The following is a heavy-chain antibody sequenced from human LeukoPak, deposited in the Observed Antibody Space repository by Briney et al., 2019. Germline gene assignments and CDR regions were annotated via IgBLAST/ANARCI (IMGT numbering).Heavy chain of an antibody. CDR2: MNPNSGNT. V-gene: IGHV1-8*01. Sequence: GASVKVSCKASGYTFTSYDINWVRQATGQGLEWMGWMNPNSGNTGYAQKFQGRVTMTTDTSTSTAYMELRSLRSDDTAVYYCASHPFYGDYVDYWGQGTLVTVSS. CDR3: ASHPFYGDYVDY. CDR1: GYTFTSYD. D-gene: IGHD4-17*01. J-gene: IGHJ4*02.